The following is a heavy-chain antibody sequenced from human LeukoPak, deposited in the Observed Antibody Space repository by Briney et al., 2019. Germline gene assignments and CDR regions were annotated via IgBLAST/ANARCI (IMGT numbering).Heavy chain of an antibody. CDR2: IYSGGST. V-gene: IGHV3-66*01. D-gene: IGHD4-17*01. CDR1: GFTVSSNY. J-gene: IGHJ6*04. CDR3: ASLPKGRRFDYGDYVLRGYV. Sequence: GGSLRLSCAASGFTVSSNYMSWVRQAPGKGLEWVSVIYSGGSTYYADSVKGRFTISRDNSKNTLYLQMNSLRAEDTAVYYCASLPKGRRFDYGDYVLRGYVWGKGTTVTVSS.